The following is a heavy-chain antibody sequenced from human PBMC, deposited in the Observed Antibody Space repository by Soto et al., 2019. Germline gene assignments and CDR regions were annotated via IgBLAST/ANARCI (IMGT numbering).Heavy chain of an antibody. J-gene: IGHJ5*02. CDR1: GGSFTTTNW. D-gene: IGHD6-19*01. CDR3: ARRAVAGTSWFDP. Sequence: SETLSLTCAVSGGSFTTTNWWNWVRQPPGKGLEWIGEIYHSGRTNFNPSLKSRVTISIDQSKNQVSLKLSSVTAADTAVYYCARRAVAGTSWFDPWGQGTQVTVSS. V-gene: IGHV4-4*02. CDR2: IYHSGRT.